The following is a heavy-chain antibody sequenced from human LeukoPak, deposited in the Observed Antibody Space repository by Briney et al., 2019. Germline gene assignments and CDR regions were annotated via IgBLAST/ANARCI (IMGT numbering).Heavy chain of an antibody. CDR2: VSGGGHNT. CDR1: GFTFSSYA. V-gene: IGHV3-23*01. Sequence: GGSLGLSCVASGFTFSSYAMSWVRQAPGKGLEWVSVVSGGGHNTYYADSVKGRFTMSRDNSKRTVYLQMNSLRDEDTAVYYCARDEVDYYYGMDVWGQGTTATVSS. CDR3: ARDEVDYYYGMDV. J-gene: IGHJ6*02.